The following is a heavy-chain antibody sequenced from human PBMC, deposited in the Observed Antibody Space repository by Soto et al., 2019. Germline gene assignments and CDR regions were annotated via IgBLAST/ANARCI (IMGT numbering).Heavy chain of an antibody. D-gene: IGHD3-3*01. V-gene: IGHV4-59*01. CDR1: GGSITSYH. CDR2: TSYTGNT. Sequence: SETLSLTCVVSGGSITSYHWSWIRQFPGKGLEWIAYTSYTGNTNYNPSLQSRVTISMDTSRDQVSLRLRSVTRADTAVYYCARDQYDFRSGSYYYAMEVWGQGTKVTVSS. CDR3: ARDQYDFRSGSYYYAMEV. J-gene: IGHJ6*02.